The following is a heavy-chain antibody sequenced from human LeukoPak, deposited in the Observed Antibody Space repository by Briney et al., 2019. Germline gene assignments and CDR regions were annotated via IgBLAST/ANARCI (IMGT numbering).Heavy chain of an antibody. Sequence: GGSLRLSCAASGFTFSDYAMHWVRQAPGKGLEWVTLISYNGVNKYYADSVKGRFTISRDNSKNTLYLQMDSLRAEDTAVYFCVSQRDHRVAVAGSFDNWGQGTLISVSP. V-gene: IGHV3-30-3*01. CDR3: VSQRDHRVAVAGSFDN. CDR1: GFTFSDYA. D-gene: IGHD6-19*01. J-gene: IGHJ4*02. CDR2: ISYNGVNK.